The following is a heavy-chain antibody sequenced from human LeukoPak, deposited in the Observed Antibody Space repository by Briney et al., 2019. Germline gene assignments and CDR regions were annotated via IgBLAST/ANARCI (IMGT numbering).Heavy chain of an antibody. Sequence: SETLSLTCAVSGYSISSGYYWGWIRPPPGKGLEWIGSVYHSGSTYYNPSLKSRVTIPVDTSKNQFSLKLSSVTAADTAVYYCARRRNWNYGGYFDYWGQGTLVTVSS. D-gene: IGHD1-7*01. CDR3: ARRRNWNYGGYFDY. CDR2: VYHSGST. CDR1: GYSISSGYY. J-gene: IGHJ4*02. V-gene: IGHV4-38-2*01.